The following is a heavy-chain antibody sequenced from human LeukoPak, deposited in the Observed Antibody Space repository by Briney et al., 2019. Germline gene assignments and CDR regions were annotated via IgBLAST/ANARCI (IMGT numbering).Heavy chain of an antibody. CDR3: AKERVPGSWWGVFFDY. D-gene: IGHD6-13*01. CDR2: IYGGGST. V-gene: IGHV3-66*01. Sequence: PGGSLRLSCAASGFTVSSNFMSWVRQAPGKGLEWVSVIYGGGSTYYADSVKGRFTISRDNSKNTLCLQTNSLRAEDTAVYYCAKERVPGSWWGVFFDYWGQGTLVTVSS. CDR1: GFTVSSNF. J-gene: IGHJ4*02.